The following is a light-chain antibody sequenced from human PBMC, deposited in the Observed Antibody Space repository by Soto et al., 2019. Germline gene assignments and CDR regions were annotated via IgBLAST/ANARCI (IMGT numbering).Light chain of an antibody. CDR2: AVT. V-gene: IGLV2-14*03. J-gene: IGLJ1*01. Sequence: QAALTQPASLSGSPGQSITISCTGSSSDVGAYNYVSWYQHHPDKAPKLVIYAVTNRPSGVSNRFSGSKSGHTASLTISGLQAEDEADYYCNSYTSSTTPYVFGTGTKVTVL. CDR3: NSYTSSTTPYV. CDR1: SSDVGAYNY.